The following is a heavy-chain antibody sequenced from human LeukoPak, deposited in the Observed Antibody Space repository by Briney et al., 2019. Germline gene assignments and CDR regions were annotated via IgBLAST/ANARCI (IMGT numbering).Heavy chain of an antibody. D-gene: IGHD3-16*02. CDR1: GFTFSVYW. V-gene: IGHV3-7*03. J-gene: IGHJ6*03. CDR3: ARQQVIDFYYYYMDV. Sequence: GGSLRLSCAASGFTFSVYWMGWVRQAPGKGLEWVANIKQDGSEKYYVDSVKGRFTISRDNAKNSLYLQMNSLRAEDTALYYCARQQVIDFYYYYMDVWGKGTTVTVSS. CDR2: IKQDGSEK.